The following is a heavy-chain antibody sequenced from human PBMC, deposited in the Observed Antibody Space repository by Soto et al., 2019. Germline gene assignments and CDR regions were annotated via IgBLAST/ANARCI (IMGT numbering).Heavy chain of an antibody. J-gene: IGHJ4*02. V-gene: IGHV4-31*03. CDR3: ARGLSETHSDN. CDR1: GGSISTGGYY. Sequence: QVQLQESGPGLVKPSQTLSLTCTVSGGSISTGGYYWTWIRQHPGKGLEWIGYIYYSGSTYYNPSLKSRVTISVDTSKNQFSLKLSSVTAAATAVYYCARGLSETHSDNWGQGTLVTVSS. CDR2: IYYSGST.